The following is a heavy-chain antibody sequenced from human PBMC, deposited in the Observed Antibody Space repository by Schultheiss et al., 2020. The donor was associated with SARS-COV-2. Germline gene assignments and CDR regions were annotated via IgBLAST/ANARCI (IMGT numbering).Heavy chain of an antibody. D-gene: IGHD1-26*01. CDR2: IYYSGST. J-gene: IGHJ6*02. CDR1: GGSISSGGYS. V-gene: IGHV4-30-2*01. Sequence: SETLSLTCAVSGGSISSGGYSWSWIRQPPGKGLEWIGYIYYSGSTYYNPSLKSRVTISVDRSKNQFSLKLSSVTAADTALYYCAREQWGYALDVLGQGTTVTVSS. CDR3: AREQWGYALDV.